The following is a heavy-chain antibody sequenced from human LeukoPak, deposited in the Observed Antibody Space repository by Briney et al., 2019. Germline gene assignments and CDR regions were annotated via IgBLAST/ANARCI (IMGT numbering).Heavy chain of an antibody. V-gene: IGHV3-30-3*02. D-gene: IGHD3-22*01. CDR1: GFTFSSYA. J-gene: IGHJ4*02. CDR3: AKLSYYYDSSGYSLPFDY. Sequence: GGSLRLSCAASGFTFSSYAMPWVRQAPGKGLEWVAVISYDGSNKYYADSVKGRFTISRDNSKNTLYLQMNSLRAEDTAVYYCAKLSYYYDSSGYSLPFDYWGQGTLVTVSS. CDR2: ISYDGSNK.